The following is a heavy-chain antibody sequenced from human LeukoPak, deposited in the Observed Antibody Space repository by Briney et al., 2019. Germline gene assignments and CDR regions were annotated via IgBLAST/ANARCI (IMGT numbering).Heavy chain of an antibody. Sequence: ASVTVSCTASGYTFTSYAVHWVRQAPGQRLEWMGWINAGSGNTKYLEEFQGRVTITRDTAASTAYMELSSLRSEDMAVYYCARGIAVAMSWFDPWGQGTLVTVSS. D-gene: IGHD6-19*01. CDR1: GYTFTSYA. J-gene: IGHJ5*02. V-gene: IGHV1-3*03. CDR2: INAGSGNT. CDR3: ARGIAVAMSWFDP.